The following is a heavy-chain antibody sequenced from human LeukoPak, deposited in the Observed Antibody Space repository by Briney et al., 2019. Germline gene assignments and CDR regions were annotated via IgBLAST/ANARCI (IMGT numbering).Heavy chain of an antibody. CDR3: AREGDYYDSGGYYRIDF. V-gene: IGHV4-59*01. Sequence: SETLSLTCTVSGGSINAYYWSWIRQPPGKGLEWIGYVYHSGSTNYNPSLKSRVTMSVDTSDNQFSLKLSSVTAADTAMYYCAREGDYYDSGGYYRIDFWGQGTLVTVSS. J-gene: IGHJ4*02. CDR1: GGSINAYY. CDR2: VYHSGST. D-gene: IGHD3-22*01.